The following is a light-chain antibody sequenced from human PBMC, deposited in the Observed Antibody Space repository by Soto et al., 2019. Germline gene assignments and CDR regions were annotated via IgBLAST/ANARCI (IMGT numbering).Light chain of an antibody. CDR1: QNIGTY. V-gene: IGKV1-39*01. CDR2: DAS. CDR3: QQSYNTPLT. Sequence: DIQMTQSPSSLSASVGDRVTVSCQASQNIGTYLNWYQQKSGKAPKVLISDASSLQSGVPSRFSGSASGTDFTLTISSLQPEDYATYYCQQSYNTPLTFGGGTKVEI. J-gene: IGKJ4*01.